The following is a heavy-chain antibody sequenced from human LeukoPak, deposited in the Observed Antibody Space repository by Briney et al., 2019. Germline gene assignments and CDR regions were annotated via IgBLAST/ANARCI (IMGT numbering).Heavy chain of an antibody. CDR1: GVTFSSFA. V-gene: IGHV3-30*04. Sequence: PGGSLRLSCAASGVTFSSFAMHWVRQAPGKGLEWVAVISYHGRDTYYADSVKGRFTISRDNSKNTLYLQMNSLRAEDTAVYYCARDYGSYTAMVTRSHYYYYYGMDVWGQGTTVTVSS. D-gene: IGHD5-18*01. J-gene: IGHJ6*02. CDR2: ISYHGRDT. CDR3: ARDYGSYTAMVTRSHYYYYYGMDV.